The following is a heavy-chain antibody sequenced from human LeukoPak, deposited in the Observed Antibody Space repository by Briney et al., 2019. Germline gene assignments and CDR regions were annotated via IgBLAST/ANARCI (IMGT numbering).Heavy chain of an antibody. CDR3: ARQVRYYGSGSYYRVLRYYYMDV. CDR2: INHSGST. J-gene: IGHJ6*03. D-gene: IGHD3-10*01. V-gene: IGHV4-34*01. CDR1: GGSFSGYY. Sequence: SETLSLTCAVYGGSFSGYYWSWIRQPPGKGLEWIGEINHSGSTNYNPSLKSRVTISVDTSKNQFSLKLSSVTAADTAVYYCARQVRYYGSGSYYRVLRYYYMDVWGKGTTVTVSS.